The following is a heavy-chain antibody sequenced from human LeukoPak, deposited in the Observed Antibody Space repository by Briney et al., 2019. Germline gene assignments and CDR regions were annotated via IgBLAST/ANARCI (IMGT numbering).Heavy chain of an antibody. CDR1: GGSISSGGYY. CDR3: ARGQDLVLLLDLPFDY. V-gene: IGHV4-31*03. Sequence: SETLSLTCTVSGGSISSGGYYWSWIRQHPGKGLEWIAYIYYSGSTYYNPSLKSRVTISVDTSKNQFSLKLSSVTAADTAVYYCARGQDLVLLLDLPFDYWGQGTLVTVSS. CDR2: IYYSGST. D-gene: IGHD2-15*01. J-gene: IGHJ4*02.